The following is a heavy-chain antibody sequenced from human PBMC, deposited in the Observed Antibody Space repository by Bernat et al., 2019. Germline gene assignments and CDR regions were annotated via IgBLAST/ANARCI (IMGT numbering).Heavy chain of an antibody. J-gene: IGHJ3*02. CDR3: ARDSLDAFDI. V-gene: IGHV3-53*01. Sequence: EVQLVESGGGLIQPGGSLRLSCAASGFTVSSNYMSWVRQAPGKGLEWVSVIYSGGSTYYAESAKGRLTISRDNSKITLYLQMNSLRAEDTAVYYCARDSLDAFDIWGQGTMVTVSS. CDR2: IYSGGST. CDR1: GFTVSSNY.